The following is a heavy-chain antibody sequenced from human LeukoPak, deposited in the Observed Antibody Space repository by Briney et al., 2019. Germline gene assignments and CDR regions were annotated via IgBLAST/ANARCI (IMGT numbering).Heavy chain of an antibody. Sequence: PGRSLRLSCAASGFTFDDYAMYWVRQAPGKGLEWVSGISWNSGSIGYADSVKGRFTISRDNAKNSLYLQMNSLRAEDTALYYCAKDMGGGIAAAGDDYWGQGTLVTVSS. CDR2: ISWNSGSI. CDR1: GFTFDDYA. J-gene: IGHJ4*02. V-gene: IGHV3-9*01. D-gene: IGHD6-13*01. CDR3: AKDMGGGIAAAGDDY.